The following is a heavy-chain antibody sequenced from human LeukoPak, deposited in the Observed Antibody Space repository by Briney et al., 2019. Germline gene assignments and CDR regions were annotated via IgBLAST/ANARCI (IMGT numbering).Heavy chain of an antibody. V-gene: IGHV1-2*02. Sequence: ASVKASCKASGYTFTGYHIHWVRQAPGQGLEWMGWINSNTGGINYAQSFQGRVTMTRDTSISTVYMDVTSLTSDDTAVYYCARGVGTWYYFDFWGQGTLVSVSS. D-gene: IGHD2-8*02. J-gene: IGHJ4*02. CDR1: GYTFTGYH. CDR3: ARGVGTWYYFDF. CDR2: INSNTGGI.